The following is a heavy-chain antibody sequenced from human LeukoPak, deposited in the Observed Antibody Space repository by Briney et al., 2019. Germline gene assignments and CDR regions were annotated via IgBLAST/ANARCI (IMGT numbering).Heavy chain of an antibody. CDR1: GFTFYMYA. V-gene: IGHV3-23*01. J-gene: IGHJ4*02. Sequence: QAGGSLTLSCAASGFTFYMYAMSWVRQAPGKGLEWVASMCGTAGCTFYPDSVKGRFTISRDNSRNTLYLQMNSLRAEDTAVYYCAKFYYDFWSGYPYYFHYWGQGTLVTVSS. CDR3: AKFYYDFWSGYPYYFHY. D-gene: IGHD3-3*01. CDR2: MCGTAGCT.